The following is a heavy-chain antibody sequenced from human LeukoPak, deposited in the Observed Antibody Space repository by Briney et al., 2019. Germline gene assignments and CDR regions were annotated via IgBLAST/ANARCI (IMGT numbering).Heavy chain of an antibody. D-gene: IGHD1-26*01. CDR1: GFTFSSYA. Sequence: PGGSLRLSCAASGFTFSSYAMHWVRQAPGKGLEWVANIKQDGSEKYYVDSVKGRFTISRDNAKNSLYLQMNSLRVEDTAIYYCTRDWERSRDYWGQGTLVTVSS. CDR3: TRDWERSRDY. J-gene: IGHJ4*02. CDR2: IKQDGSEK. V-gene: IGHV3-7*01.